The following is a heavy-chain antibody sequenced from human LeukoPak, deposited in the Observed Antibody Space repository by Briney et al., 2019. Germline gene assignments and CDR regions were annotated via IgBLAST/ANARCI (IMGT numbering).Heavy chain of an antibody. V-gene: IGHV4-4*07. CDR2: IYTSGGT. D-gene: IGHD5-24*01. Sequence: PSETLSLTCTVSGGSISNYYWTWIRQPAGKGLEWIGRIYTSGGTNYNPSLKSRVTMSVDTSTNQFSLKLSSVTAADTATYYCARRRRDGDNFDLWGQGTLVTVSS. CDR1: GGSISNYY. J-gene: IGHJ4*02. CDR3: ARRRRDGDNFDL.